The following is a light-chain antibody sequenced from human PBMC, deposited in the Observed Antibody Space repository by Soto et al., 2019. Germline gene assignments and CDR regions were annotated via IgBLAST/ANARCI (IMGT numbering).Light chain of an antibody. CDR3: GTWDSSLNGYVV. Sequence: QSVLTQPPSVSAAPGQKVTISCSGSGSNIGDNFVSWYQHLPGTAPKLLIYDNYKRPSGIPDRFSGSKAGTSATLGITGLQTGDEADYYCGTWDSSLNGYVVFGGGTKVTVL. V-gene: IGLV1-51*01. CDR1: GSNIGDNF. CDR2: DNY. J-gene: IGLJ2*01.